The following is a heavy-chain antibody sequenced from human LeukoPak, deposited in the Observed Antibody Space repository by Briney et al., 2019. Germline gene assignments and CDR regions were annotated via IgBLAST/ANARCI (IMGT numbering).Heavy chain of an antibody. CDR3: ARGSAWSRH. V-gene: IGHV3-7*04. CDR2: IKQDGSEN. CDR1: GFTLSTYL. Sequence: PGGSLRLSCAASGFTLSTYLMTWVRQAPGKGLEWVANIKQDGSENYYVDSVKGRFTVSRDNAKNSLYLQMNSLGAEDTAVYYCARGSAWSRHWGQGTLVSVSS. D-gene: IGHD3-3*01. J-gene: IGHJ4*02.